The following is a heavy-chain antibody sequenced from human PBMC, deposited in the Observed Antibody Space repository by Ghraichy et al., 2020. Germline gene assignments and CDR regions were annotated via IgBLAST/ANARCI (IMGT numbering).Heavy chain of an antibody. Sequence: SETLSLTCTVSGGSISSGSYYWSWIRQPAGKGLEWIGRIYTSGSTNYNPSLKSRVTMSVDTSKNQFSLKLSSVTAADTAVYYCARRSYPALDYWGQGTLVTVSS. J-gene: IGHJ4*02. CDR1: GGSISSGSYY. D-gene: IGHD3-10*01. CDR3: ARRSYPALDY. CDR2: IYTSGST. V-gene: IGHV4-61*02.